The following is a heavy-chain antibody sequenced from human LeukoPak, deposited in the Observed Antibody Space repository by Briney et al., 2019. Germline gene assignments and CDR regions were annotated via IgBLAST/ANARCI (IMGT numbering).Heavy chain of an antibody. V-gene: IGHV2-5*01. CDR2: IYWNDDK. Sequence: SGPTLVNPTQTLTLTCTFSGFSLSTSGVGAGWIRQPPGKALEWLALIYWNDDKRYSPSLKSRLTITKDTSKNQVVLTMTNMDPVDTATYYCARHIVALTFDYWGQGTLVTVSS. CDR3: ARHIVALTFDY. CDR1: GFSLSTSGVG. J-gene: IGHJ4*02. D-gene: IGHD5-12*01.